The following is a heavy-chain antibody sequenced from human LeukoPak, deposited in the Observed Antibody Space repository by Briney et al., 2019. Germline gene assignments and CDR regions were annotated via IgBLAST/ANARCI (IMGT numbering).Heavy chain of an antibody. J-gene: IGHJ4*02. CDR1: GFTFSSYE. V-gene: IGHV3-48*03. CDR2: IGSSGNAT. Sequence: GMSLRLSCAASGFTFSSYEMNWVRQAPGKGLECVSYIGSSGNATYYADSVKGRFTISRDNAKSSLYLQMNSLRAEDTAVYYCASPGLGGTSDLDYWGQGTLVTVSS. D-gene: IGHD3-16*01. CDR3: ASPGLGGTSDLDY.